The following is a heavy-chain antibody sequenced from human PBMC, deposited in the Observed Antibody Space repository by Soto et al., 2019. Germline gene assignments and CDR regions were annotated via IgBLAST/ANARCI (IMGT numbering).Heavy chain of an antibody. V-gene: IGHV3-23*01. J-gene: IGHJ4*02. CDR1: GFTFSSYA. CDR2: ISGSGGST. D-gene: IGHD6-13*01. Sequence: GGSLRLSCAASGFTFSSYAMSWVRQAPGKGLEWVSAISGSGGSTYYADSVKGRFTISRDNSKNTLYLQMNSLRAEDTAVYYCAKDRVAAAGTRGPFDYWGQGTLVTVSS. CDR3: AKDRVAAAGTRGPFDY.